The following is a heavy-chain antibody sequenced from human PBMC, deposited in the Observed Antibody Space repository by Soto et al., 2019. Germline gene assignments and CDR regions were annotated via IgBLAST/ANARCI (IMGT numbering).Heavy chain of an antibody. CDR3: ARDRGYLVA. CDR2: TYYRSKWYN. CDR1: GDSVSGSSAA. V-gene: IGHV6-1*01. J-gene: IGHJ4*02. Sequence: QTLSLTCAISGDSVSGSSAASNLIRQSPSRGLEWLGRTYYRSKWYNDYAVSVKSRITINPDTSKNQFSLQLNSVTPEDTAVYYCARDRGYLVAWGQGTLVTVPS. D-gene: IGHD3-22*01.